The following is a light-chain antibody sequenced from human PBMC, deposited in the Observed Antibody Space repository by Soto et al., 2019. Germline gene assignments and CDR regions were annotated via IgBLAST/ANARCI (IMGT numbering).Light chain of an antibody. V-gene: IGLV2-8*01. Sequence: QSALTQPPSASGSPGQSVTISCTGTNIDVGGYNYVAWYQQHPGTAPKVIIYEVTKRPSGVPDRFIGSKSGNTASLTISGLQAEDEADYFCSSYASNTILFVFGTGTKATVL. CDR1: NIDVGGYNY. CDR3: SSYASNTILFV. J-gene: IGLJ1*01. CDR2: EVT.